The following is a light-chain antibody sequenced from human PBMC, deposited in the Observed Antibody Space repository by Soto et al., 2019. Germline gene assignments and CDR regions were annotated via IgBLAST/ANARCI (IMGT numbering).Light chain of an antibody. CDR1: QGISTY. CDR2: AAS. CDR3: QQGDSFPFT. V-gene: IGKV1-12*01. J-gene: IGKJ4*01. Sequence: DIQMTQSPSSLSASVGDRVTITCRASQGISTYLAWYQQKPGEVPKLLISAASTLESGVPGRFSGSGSGTDFTLIISSLQPEDFATYFCQQGDSFPFTFGGGPRWIS.